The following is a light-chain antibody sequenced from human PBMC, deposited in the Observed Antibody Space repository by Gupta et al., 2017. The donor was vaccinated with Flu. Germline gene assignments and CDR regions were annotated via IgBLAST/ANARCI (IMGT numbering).Light chain of an antibody. V-gene: IGKV2-28*01. CDR1: QSLLAGNGNNY. Sequence: DIVMTQSPLSLPVTPGEPASISCRSSQSLLAGNGNNYLDWYLQKPGQSPQLLIYLGSYRASGVPDRFSGSESGTDFTLKISRVEAEDVGIYYCMQALQTPYTCGQGTNLEIK. J-gene: IGKJ2*01. CDR3: MQALQTPYT. CDR2: LGS.